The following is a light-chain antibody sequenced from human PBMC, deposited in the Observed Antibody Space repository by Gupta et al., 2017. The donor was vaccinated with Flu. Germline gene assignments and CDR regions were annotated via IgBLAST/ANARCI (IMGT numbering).Light chain of an antibody. J-gene: IGKJ4*01. CDR2: SAS. CDR3: QQRRSLPIT. CDR1: ESVGRS. V-gene: IGKV6-21*01. Sequence: EIVLTQSPNFQSVTPKDAVTITCRASESVGRSLHWYQQKAGQSPKLLIKSASQYRSGVPSRFSGGGAGTDFTLTINSLESEDAATYYCQQRRSLPITFGGGTKVEIK.